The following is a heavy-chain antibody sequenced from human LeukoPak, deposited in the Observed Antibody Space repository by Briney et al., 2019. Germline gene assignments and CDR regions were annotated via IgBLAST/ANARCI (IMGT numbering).Heavy chain of an antibody. D-gene: IGHD4-17*01. V-gene: IGHV3-7*05. Sequence: GRSLRPSCVASGFTFGKNWVTWVRQAPRKGLEWVTNIKEDGTEKYCVDSVKGRFNISRNNAKNSLYVQMNSPKAEETAVYYWTRGVYGDLFWGQGTMVTVSS. CDR2: IKEDGTEK. CDR3: TRGVYGDLF. CDR1: GFTFGKNW. J-gene: IGHJ3*01.